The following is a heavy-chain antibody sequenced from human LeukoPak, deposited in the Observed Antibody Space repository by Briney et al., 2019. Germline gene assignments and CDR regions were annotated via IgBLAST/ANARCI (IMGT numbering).Heavy chain of an antibody. CDR3: ASTDFWSGYYNPDPNWFDP. D-gene: IGHD3-3*01. CDR1: GYTFTSYA. J-gene: IGHJ5*02. V-gene: IGHV7-4-1*02. CDR2: INTNTGNP. Sequence: GASVKVSCKAPGYTFTSYAMNWVRQAPGQGLEWMGWINTNTGNPTYAQGFTGRFVFSLDTSVSTAYLQISSLKAEDTAVYYCASTDFWSGYYNPDPNWFDPWGQGTLVTVSS.